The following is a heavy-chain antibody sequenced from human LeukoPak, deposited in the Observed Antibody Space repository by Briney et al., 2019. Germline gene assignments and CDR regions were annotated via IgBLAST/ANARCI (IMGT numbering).Heavy chain of an antibody. CDR2: ISGSGGST. Sequence: PGGSLRLSCTASGFTLSSYAMSWVRQAPGKGLEWVSAISGSGGSTYYADSVKGRFTISRDNSKNTLYLQMNSLRAEDTAVYYCAKDRGSTSGYDWRYWGQGTLVTVSS. J-gene: IGHJ4*02. D-gene: IGHD5-12*01. CDR1: GFTLSSYA. CDR3: AKDRGSTSGYDWRY. V-gene: IGHV3-23*01.